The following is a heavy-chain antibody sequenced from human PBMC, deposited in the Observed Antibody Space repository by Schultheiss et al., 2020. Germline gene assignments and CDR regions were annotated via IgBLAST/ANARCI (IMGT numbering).Heavy chain of an antibody. CDR3: AGAMVRGVMGY. D-gene: IGHD3-10*01. CDR2: IYYSGIT. CDR1: GGSIYSGNYY. J-gene: IGHJ4*02. Sequence: SETLSLTCTVSGGSIYSGNYYWSWIRQPPGKGLEWIGYIYYSGITYYNPSLKSRVSISIDTSKHQFSLNLSSVTAADTAVYYCAGAMVRGVMGYWGQGTLVTVSS. V-gene: IGHV4-30-4*01.